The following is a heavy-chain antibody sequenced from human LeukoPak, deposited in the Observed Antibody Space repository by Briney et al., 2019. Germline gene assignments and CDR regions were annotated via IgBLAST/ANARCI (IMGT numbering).Heavy chain of an antibody. J-gene: IGHJ6*02. V-gene: IGHV1-18*01. CDR3: ARDKDSSGWSPVYYYYGMDV. D-gene: IGHD6-19*01. CDR2: ISAYNGNT. CDR1: GYTFTSYG. Sequence: ASVKVSCKASGYTFTSYGISWVRQAPGQGLEWMGWISAYNGNTNYAQKLQGRVTMTTDTPTSTAYMELRSLRSDDTAVYYCARDKDSSGWSPVYYYYGMDVWGQGTTVTVSS.